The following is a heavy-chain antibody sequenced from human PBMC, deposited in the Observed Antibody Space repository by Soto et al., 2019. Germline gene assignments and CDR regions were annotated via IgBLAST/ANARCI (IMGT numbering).Heavy chain of an antibody. CDR3: ARGGTRSADLPTY. D-gene: IGHD3-16*01. J-gene: IGHJ4*02. CDR1: GDGISNYY. V-gene: IGHV4-59*08. CDR2: VNESGST. Sequence: PSQTLSLTCSVSGDGISNYYWSWIPQTPGRGLEWIGCVNESGSTDYNPSRKGRVIISLHTSKSQLSLSLRSATAADTAVYLCARGGTRSADLPTYWGQGIQVTVSS.